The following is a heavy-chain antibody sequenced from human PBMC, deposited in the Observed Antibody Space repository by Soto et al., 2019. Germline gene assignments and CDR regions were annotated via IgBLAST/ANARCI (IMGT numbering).Heavy chain of an antibody. D-gene: IGHD2-15*01. CDR1: GGFI. CDR2: IYNSGST. CDR3: TAYCSGGNCLSVFDY. V-gene: IGHV4-59*01. J-gene: IGHJ4*02. Sequence: SETLSLTCTVSGGFIWGWIRQSPDKGLEWIGYIYNSGSTNYNPSLKSRVTISIDTSKNQFSLKLNSVTAADTAVYYCTAYCSGGNCLSVFDYWGQGTLVTVSS.